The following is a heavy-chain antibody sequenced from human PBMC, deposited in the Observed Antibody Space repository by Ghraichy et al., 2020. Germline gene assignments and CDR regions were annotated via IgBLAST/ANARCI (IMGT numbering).Heavy chain of an antibody. Sequence: LSLTCAASGFTFDDYTMHWVRQAPGKGLEWLSLISRDGGSTYYEDSVRGRFTISRDNMKNSLYLQMDSLRSEDTALYYCSKSTPSTVTTSDFWGRGTLVTVSS. V-gene: IGHV3-43*01. J-gene: IGHJ4*02. CDR1: GFTFDDYT. D-gene: IGHD4-17*01. CDR2: ISRDGGST. CDR3: SKSTPSTVTTSDF.